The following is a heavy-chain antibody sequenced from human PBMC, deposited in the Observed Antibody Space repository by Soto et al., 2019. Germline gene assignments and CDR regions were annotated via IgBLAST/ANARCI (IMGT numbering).Heavy chain of an antibody. Sequence: SETLSLTCTVSGGSISSYYWSWIRQPPGKGLEWIGYIYYSGSTNYNPSLKSRVTISVDTSKNQFSLKLSSVTAADTAVYYCAIDQGFWSVDYKEIYYYYGKDGWSQGTPVAV. J-gene: IGHJ6*02. V-gene: IGHV4-59*01. D-gene: IGHD3-3*01. CDR1: GGSISSYY. CDR3: AIDQGFWSVDYKEIYYYYGKDG. CDR2: IYYSGST.